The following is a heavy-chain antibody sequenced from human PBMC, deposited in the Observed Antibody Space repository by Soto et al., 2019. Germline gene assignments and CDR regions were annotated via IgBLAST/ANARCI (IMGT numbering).Heavy chain of an antibody. CDR1: GFTFSDYY. Sequence: PGGSLRLSCAASGFTFSDYYMSWIRQAPGKGLEWVSYISSSGSTIYYADSVKGRFTISRDNAKNSLYLQMNSLRAEDTAVYYCARDYARGFHTFDPWGQGTLVTVSS. CDR2: ISSSGSTI. V-gene: IGHV3-11*01. CDR3: ARDYARGFHTFDP. D-gene: IGHD3-16*01. J-gene: IGHJ5*02.